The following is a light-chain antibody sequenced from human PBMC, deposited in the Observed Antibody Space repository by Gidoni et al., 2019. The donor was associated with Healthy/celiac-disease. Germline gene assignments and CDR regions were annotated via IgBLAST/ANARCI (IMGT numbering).Light chain of an antibody. J-gene: IGKJ4*01. CDR2: AAS. CDR1: QSISSY. V-gene: IGKV1-39*01. Sequence: IQMTQSPSSLSASVGDRVTITCRASQSISSYLNLYQQKPGKAPKLLIYAASSLQIGVPSRFSGSGSGTDFTLTISSLQPEEFATYYCQQSYSTPLTFGGGTKVESK. CDR3: QQSYSTPLT.